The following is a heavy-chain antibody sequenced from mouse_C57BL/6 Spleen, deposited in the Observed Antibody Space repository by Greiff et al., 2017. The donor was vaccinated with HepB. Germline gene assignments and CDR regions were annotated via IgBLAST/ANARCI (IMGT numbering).Heavy chain of an antibody. J-gene: IGHJ3*01. V-gene: IGHV1-62-2*01. CDR3: ARHSHYYGSSYPAWFAY. CDR1: GYTFTEYT. CDR2: FYPGSGSI. Sequence: QVQLQQSGAELVKPGASVKLSCKASGYTFTEYTIHWVKQRSGQGLEWIGWFYPGSGSIKYNEKFKDKATLTADKSSSTVYMELSRLTSEDSAVYVCARHSHYYGSSYPAWFAYWGQGTLVTVSA. D-gene: IGHD1-1*01.